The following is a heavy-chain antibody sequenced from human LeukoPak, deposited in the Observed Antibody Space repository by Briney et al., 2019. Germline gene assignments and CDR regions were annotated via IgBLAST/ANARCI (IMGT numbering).Heavy chain of an antibody. CDR1: GGSISNYY. J-gene: IGHJ6*03. D-gene: IGHD2-2*01. V-gene: IGHV4-59*01. CDR2: IYYSGTT. CDR3: ARESIGGGYCSSTSCSDYYYYYYMDV. Sequence: SETLSLTCTVSGGSISNYYRNWIRQPPGKGLELIGYIYYSGTTNYNPSLKSRVTISVDTSKNQFSLKLSSVTAADTAVYYCARESIGGGYCSSTSCSDYYYYYYMDVWGKGTTVTISS.